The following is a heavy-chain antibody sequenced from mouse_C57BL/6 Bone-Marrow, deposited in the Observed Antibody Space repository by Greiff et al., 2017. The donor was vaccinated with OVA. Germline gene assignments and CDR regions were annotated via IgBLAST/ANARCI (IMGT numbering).Heavy chain of an antibody. J-gene: IGHJ4*01. D-gene: IGHD2-4*01. CDR1: GFTFSDYG. CDR2: ISSGSSTI. Sequence: EVKLMESGGGLVKPGGSLKLSCAASGFTFSDYGMHWVRQAPEKGLEWVAYISSGSSTIYYADTVKGRFTLARDNAKNTLFLQMTSLRSEDTAMYYCAKRLRYAMDYWGRGTSVTVSS. CDR3: AKRLRYAMDY. V-gene: IGHV5-17*01.